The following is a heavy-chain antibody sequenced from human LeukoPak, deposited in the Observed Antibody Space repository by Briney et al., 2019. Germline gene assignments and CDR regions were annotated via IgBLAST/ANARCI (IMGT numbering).Heavy chain of an antibody. CDR2: ISSSSSTI. V-gene: IGHV3-48*01. J-gene: IGHJ4*02. CDR1: GFTFSSYS. CDR3: ARDQGYDFWSGYPFDY. Sequence: PGGSLGLSCAASGFTFSSYSMNWVRQAPGKGLEWVSYISSSSSTIYYADSVKGRFTISRDNAKNSLYLQMNSLRAEDTAVYYCARDQGYDFWSGYPFDYWGQGTLVTVSS. D-gene: IGHD3-3*01.